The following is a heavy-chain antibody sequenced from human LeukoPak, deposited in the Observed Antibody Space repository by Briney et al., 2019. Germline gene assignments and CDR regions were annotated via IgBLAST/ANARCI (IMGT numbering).Heavy chain of an antibody. J-gene: IGHJ6*02. Sequence: GGSLRLSCAASGFTVSSNYMSWVRQAPGKGLEWVSVIYSGGSTYYADSVKGRFTISRDNSKNTLYLQMNSLRAEDTAVYYCARSDYGDYNYYYYGMDVWGQGTTVTVSS. V-gene: IGHV3-53*01. CDR1: GFTVSSNY. D-gene: IGHD4-17*01. CDR3: ARSDYGDYNYYYYGMDV. CDR2: IYSGGST.